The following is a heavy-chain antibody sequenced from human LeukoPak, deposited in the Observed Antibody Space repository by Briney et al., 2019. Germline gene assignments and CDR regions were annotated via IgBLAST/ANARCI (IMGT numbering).Heavy chain of an antibody. J-gene: IGHJ5*02. D-gene: IGHD1-7*01. CDR3: ARDSQGITGTTISWFDP. CDR2: INPNSGGT. Sequence: GASVKVSCKASGYTFTSYYMHWVRQAPGQGLEWMGWINPNSGGTNYAQKFQGRVTMTRDTSISTAYMELSRLRSDDTAVYYCARDSQGITGTTISWFDPWGQGTLVTVSS. CDR1: GYTFTSYY. V-gene: IGHV1-2*02.